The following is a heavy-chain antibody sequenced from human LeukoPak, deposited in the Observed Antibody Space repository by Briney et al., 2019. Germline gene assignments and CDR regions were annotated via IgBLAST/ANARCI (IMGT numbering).Heavy chain of an antibody. Sequence: ETLSLTCTVSGGSISSSSYYWGWVRQAPGKGLEWVSLIYNDGRTYYADSVKGRCTISRDNLKNVLYLQMNSLKVEDTALYYCARGLFLSGYLDAFDIWGQGTVVTVSS. D-gene: IGHD3-22*01. CDR1: GGSISSSSYY. V-gene: IGHV3-53*01. J-gene: IGHJ3*02. CDR3: ARGLFLSGYLDAFDI. CDR2: IYNDGRT.